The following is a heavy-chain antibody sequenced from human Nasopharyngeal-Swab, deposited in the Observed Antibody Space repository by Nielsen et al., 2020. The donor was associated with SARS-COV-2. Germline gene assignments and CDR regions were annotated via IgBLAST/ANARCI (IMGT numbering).Heavy chain of an antibody. Sequence: GGSLRLSCAASGFTFSSYGMHWVRQAPGKGLEWVAVISYDGSNKYHADSVKGRFTISRDNSKNTLYLQMNSLRAEDTAVYYCAKDRKAPLDYWGQGTLVTVSS. CDR1: GFTFSSYG. J-gene: IGHJ4*02. CDR3: AKDRKAPLDY. CDR2: ISYDGSNK. V-gene: IGHV3-30*18.